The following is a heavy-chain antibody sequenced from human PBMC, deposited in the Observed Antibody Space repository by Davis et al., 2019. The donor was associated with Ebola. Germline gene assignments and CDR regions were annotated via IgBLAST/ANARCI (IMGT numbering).Heavy chain of an antibody. CDR2: IYYSGST. CDR3: AKDTSNIWFDI. D-gene: IGHD1-26*01. CDR1: GGSVSSGSYY. J-gene: IGHJ3*02. V-gene: IGHV4-61*01. Sequence: SQTLSLTCTVSGGSVSSGSYYWSWIRQPPGKGLEWIGYIYYSGSTNYNPSLKSRVTISVDTSKNQFSLTLTSVSAADTAIYYCAKDTSNIWFDIWGQGTMVTVSS.